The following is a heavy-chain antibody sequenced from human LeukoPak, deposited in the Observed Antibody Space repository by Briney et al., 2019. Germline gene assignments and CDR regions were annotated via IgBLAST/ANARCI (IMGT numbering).Heavy chain of an antibody. J-gene: IGHJ4*02. CDR1: GGSFSNYY. CDR3: ARPYCSAGNCYSNFDS. D-gene: IGHD2-15*01. CDR2: INHSGSN. Sequence: SETLSLTCAVYGGSFSNYYWGWIRQPPGKGLEWIGEINHSGSNNYNPSLKSRVTISVDTSKKQFSLKLSSVTAADTAVYYCARPYCSAGNCYSNFDSWGQGTLVTVSS. V-gene: IGHV4-34*01.